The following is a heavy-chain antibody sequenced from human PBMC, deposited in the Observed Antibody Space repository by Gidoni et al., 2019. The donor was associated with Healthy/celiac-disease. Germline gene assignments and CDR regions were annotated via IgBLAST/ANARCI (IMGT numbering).Heavy chain of an antibody. CDR3: ARDRGDSSSWYPILYGAQETIDDAFDI. Sequence: QVQLQESGPALVNPSETLSLTCTVSGGSISSYYCSWIRQPPGKGLEWIGYIPYSGSTNHNPSLKSRVTISVDTTKNQFSLKLSSVTAADTAVYYCARDRGDSSSWYPILYGAQETIDDAFDIWGQGTMVTVSS. J-gene: IGHJ3*02. CDR1: GGSISSYY. D-gene: IGHD6-13*01. V-gene: IGHV4-59*01. CDR2: IPYSGST.